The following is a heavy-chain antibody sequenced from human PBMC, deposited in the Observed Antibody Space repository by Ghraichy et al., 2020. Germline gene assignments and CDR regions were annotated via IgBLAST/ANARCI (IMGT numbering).Heavy chain of an antibody. D-gene: IGHD2-21*02. CDR1: GGSISSSGHS. CDR2: IYHSGST. J-gene: IGHJ6*02. Sequence: SETLSLTCAVSGGSISSSGHSWSWIRQPPGKGLEWIANIYHSGSTYYNPSLESRVSISVDRSKNQFSLKLSSVTAADTAVYYCARVDCGGDCGHYYYYYYGMDVGGQATTVTVSS. CDR3: ARVDCGGDCGHYYYYYYGMDV. V-gene: IGHV4-30-2*01.